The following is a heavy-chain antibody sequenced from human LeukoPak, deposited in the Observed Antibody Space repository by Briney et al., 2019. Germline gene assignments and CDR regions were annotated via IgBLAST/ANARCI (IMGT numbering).Heavy chain of an antibody. CDR3: ARSWLQLRIHDY. V-gene: IGHV4-59*12. D-gene: IGHD5-24*01. CDR1: GGSISSYY. Sequence: SETLSLTCTVSGGSISSYYWSWIRQPPGKGLEWIGYIYYSGSTYYNPSLKSRVTISVDTSKNQFSLKLSSVTAADTAVYYCARSWLQLRIHDYWGQGTLVTVSS. CDR2: IYYSGST. J-gene: IGHJ4*02.